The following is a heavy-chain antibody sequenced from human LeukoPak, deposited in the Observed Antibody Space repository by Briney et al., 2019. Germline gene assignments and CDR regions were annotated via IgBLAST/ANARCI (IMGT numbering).Heavy chain of an antibody. CDR2: IKSKTDGGTT. J-gene: IGHJ6*02. V-gene: IGHV3-15*01. CDR1: GFTFSNAW. D-gene: IGHD1-26*01. CDR3: TSPSPVVGATLESDYYYYGMDV. Sequence: GGSLRLSCAASGFTFSNAWMSWVRQAPGKGLEWVGRIKSKTDGGTTDYAAPVKGRFTISRDDSKNTLYLQMNSLKTEDTAVYYCTSPSPVVGATLESDYYYYGMDVWGQGTTVTVSS.